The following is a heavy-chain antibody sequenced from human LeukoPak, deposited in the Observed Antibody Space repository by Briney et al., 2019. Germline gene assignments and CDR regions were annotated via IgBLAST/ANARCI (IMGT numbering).Heavy chain of an antibody. D-gene: IGHD2-15*01. Sequence: GGSLRLSCAASGFTFSSYGMHWVRQAPGKGLEWVAFIRYDGSNKYYADSVKGRFTISRDNSKNTLYLQMNSLRSEDTAVYYCASPGYCSGGSRLCYYMDVWGKGTTVTVSS. CDR3: ASPGYCSGGSRLCYYMDV. V-gene: IGHV3-30*02. CDR1: GFTFSSYG. CDR2: IRYDGSNK. J-gene: IGHJ6*03.